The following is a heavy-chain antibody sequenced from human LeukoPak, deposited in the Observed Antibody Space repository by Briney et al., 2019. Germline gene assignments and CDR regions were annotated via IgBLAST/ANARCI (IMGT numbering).Heavy chain of an antibody. V-gene: IGHV4-39*01. D-gene: IGHD3-10*01. J-gene: IGHJ4*02. CDR3: ASQHPGAY. CDR2: IYYSGST. CDR1: GGSISSSSYY. Sequence: SGTLSLTCTVSGGSISSSSYYWGWIRQPPGKGLEWIGTIYYSGSTYYNASLKSRVTISGDTSKKQFSLKLSSVTAADTAVYYCASQHPGAYWGQGTLVTVSS.